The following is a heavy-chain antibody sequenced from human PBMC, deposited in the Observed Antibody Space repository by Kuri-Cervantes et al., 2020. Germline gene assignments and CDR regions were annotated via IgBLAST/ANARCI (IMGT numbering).Heavy chain of an antibody. D-gene: IGHD6-13*01. J-gene: IGHJ6*02. V-gene: IGHV1-8*01. CDR2: MNPNSGNT. Sequence: ASVKVSCKASGYTFTSYDINWVRQATGQGLEWMGWMNPNSGNTGYAQKFQGRVTMTRNTSISTAYMELSSLRSEDTAVYYCANPVAAPAYYGMDVRGQGTTVTVSS. CDR3: ANPVAAPAYYGMDV. CDR1: GYTFTSYD.